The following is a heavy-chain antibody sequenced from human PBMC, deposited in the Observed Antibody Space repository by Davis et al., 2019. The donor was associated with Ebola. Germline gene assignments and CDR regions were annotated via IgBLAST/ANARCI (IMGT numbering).Heavy chain of an antibody. Sequence: SETLSLTCAVYGGSFSDYYWSWIRQPPGKGLEWIGEINHSGSTNYNPSLKSRVTISIDTSKNQFSLKLTSVTAEDTAVYYCARDHVTIFGVVIPASTYYYYGMDVWGQGTTVTVSS. V-gene: IGHV4-34*01. CDR2: INHSGST. D-gene: IGHD3-3*01. CDR3: ARDHVTIFGVVIPASTYYYYGMDV. CDR1: GGSFSDYY. J-gene: IGHJ6*02.